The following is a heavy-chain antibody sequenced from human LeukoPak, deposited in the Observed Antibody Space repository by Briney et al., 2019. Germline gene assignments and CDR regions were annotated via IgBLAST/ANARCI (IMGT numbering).Heavy chain of an antibody. D-gene: IGHD3-22*01. J-gene: IGHJ4*02. CDR3: ARDSYDSSGNYLDY. CDR2: IYHSGST. CDR1: GGSISSYY. V-gene: IGHV4-38-2*02. Sequence: SETLSLTCTVSGGSISSYYWGWIRLPPGKGLQWIGSIYHSGSTYYNPSLKSRVTISVDTSKNQFSPKLSSVTAADTAVYYCARDSYDSSGNYLDYWGQGTLVTVSS.